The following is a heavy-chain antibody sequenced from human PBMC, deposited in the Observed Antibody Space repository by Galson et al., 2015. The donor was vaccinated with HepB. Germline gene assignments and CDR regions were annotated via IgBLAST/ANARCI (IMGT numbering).Heavy chain of an antibody. CDR3: ARERGSIFSQLYYFDY. Sequence: SLRLSCAASGFTFNGYSMNWVRQAPGKGLEWLSYISSSSSTTIYYADSVKGRLTISRDNAKSSLYLQMNSLRAEDTAVYYCARERGSIFSQLYYFDYWGQGALVTVSS. CDR1: GFTFNGYS. CDR2: ISSSSSTTI. D-gene: IGHD3-16*01. V-gene: IGHV3-48*04. J-gene: IGHJ4*02.